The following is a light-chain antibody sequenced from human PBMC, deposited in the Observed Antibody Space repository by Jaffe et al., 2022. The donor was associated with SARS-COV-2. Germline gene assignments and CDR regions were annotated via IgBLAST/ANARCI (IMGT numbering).Light chain of an antibody. V-gene: IGLV2-14*01. Sequence: QSALTQPASVSGSPGQSITISCTGSSSDVGGYNHVSWYQQHPGKVPKVLIYDVTIRPSGISNRFSGSKSGNTASLTISGLQTEDEADYYCNSYTSGNGYVFGTGTKVTVL. CDR2: DVT. CDR1: SSDVGGYNH. J-gene: IGLJ1*01. CDR3: NSYTSGNGYV.